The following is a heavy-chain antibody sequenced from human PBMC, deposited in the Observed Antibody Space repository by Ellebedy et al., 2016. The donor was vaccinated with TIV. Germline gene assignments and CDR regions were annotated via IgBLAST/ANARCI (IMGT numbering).Heavy chain of an antibody. CDR2: IGSRTNII. CDR3: ARGGGELLRYAFDI. J-gene: IGHJ3*02. Sequence: GESLKISCAAPGFTFRTYNTYSMNWVRQAPGKGLEWVSYIGSRTNIIYYADSVKGRFTISRDNAKNSLYLQMNSLRDEDTAVYYCARGGGELLRYAFDIWGHGTMVTVSS. V-gene: IGHV3-48*02. D-gene: IGHD1-26*01. CDR1: GFTFRTYNTYS.